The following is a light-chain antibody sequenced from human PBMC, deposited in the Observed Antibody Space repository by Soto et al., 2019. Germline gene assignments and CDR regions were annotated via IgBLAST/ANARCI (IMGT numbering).Light chain of an antibody. V-gene: IGKV1-5*01. CDR2: DAS. J-gene: IGKJ1*01. CDR1: QNIDRW. Sequence: DIQVTQSPSTLSASVGDRVTITCRASQNIDRWLAWYQQTPGQAPKLLIYDASTSEIGVSSRFSGSGSGTEFTLTITSLQPDDFATYYCQHYNSFPWTFGQGTKVEV. CDR3: QHYNSFPWT.